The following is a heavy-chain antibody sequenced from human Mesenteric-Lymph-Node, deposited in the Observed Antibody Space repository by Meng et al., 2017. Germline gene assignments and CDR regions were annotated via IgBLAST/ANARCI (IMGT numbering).Heavy chain of an antibody. CDR2: IYYSGST. V-gene: IGHV4-30-4*01. D-gene: IGHD1-26*01. Sequence: QLRGSGPGRLAPSSTSTRTCTFSRASLRSCTYSWGWLRQRPRKGLEWIGRIYYSGSTYYNPSLQGRVTISVDTSKNQFSLNLSSVTAADTAVYYCARGQRSYSGSYPEWFDPWGQGTLVTVSS. CDR3: ARGQRSYSGSYPEWFDP. J-gene: IGHJ5*02. CDR1: RASLRSCTYS.